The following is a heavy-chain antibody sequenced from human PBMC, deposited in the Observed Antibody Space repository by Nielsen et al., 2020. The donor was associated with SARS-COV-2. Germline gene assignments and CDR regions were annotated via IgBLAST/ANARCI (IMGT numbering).Heavy chain of an antibody. D-gene: IGHD3-10*01. CDR3: AETINGYYYGSGSYLPLGY. J-gene: IGHJ4*02. V-gene: IGHV1-24*01. Sequence: WVRQAPGQGLEWMGGFDPEDGETIYAQKFQGRVTMTEDTSTDTAYMELSSLRSEDTAVYYCAETINGYYYGSGSYLPLGYWGQGTLVTVSS. CDR2: FDPEDGET.